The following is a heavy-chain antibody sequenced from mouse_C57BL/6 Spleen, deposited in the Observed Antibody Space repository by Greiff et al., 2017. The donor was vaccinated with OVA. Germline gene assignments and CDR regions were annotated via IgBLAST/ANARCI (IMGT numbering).Heavy chain of an antibody. Sequence: VQLQQPGAELVKPGASVKLSCKASGYTFTSYWMHWVKQRPGQGLEWIGMIHPNSGSTNYNEKFKSKATLTVEKSSSTAYMQLSSLTSEDSAVYYCARDYYGSRNYFDYWGQGTTLTVSS. CDR3: ARDYYGSRNYFDY. J-gene: IGHJ2*01. CDR1: GYTFTSYW. D-gene: IGHD1-1*01. V-gene: IGHV1-64*01. CDR2: IHPNSGST.